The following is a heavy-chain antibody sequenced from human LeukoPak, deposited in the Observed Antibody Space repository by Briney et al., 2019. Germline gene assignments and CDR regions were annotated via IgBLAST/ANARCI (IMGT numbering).Heavy chain of an antibody. V-gene: IGHV3-53*01. CDR2: IYSGGST. J-gene: IGHJ4*02. D-gene: IGHD2-2*01. CDR1: GFTVSSNY. Sequence: GGSLRLSCAASGFTVSSNYMNWVRQAPGKGLEWVSVIYSGGSTYYADSVKGRFTISRDNSKNTLYLQMNSLRAEDTAVYYCARGTHCSSTSCYDQFNYWGQGTLVTVSS. CDR3: ARGTHCSSTSCYDQFNY.